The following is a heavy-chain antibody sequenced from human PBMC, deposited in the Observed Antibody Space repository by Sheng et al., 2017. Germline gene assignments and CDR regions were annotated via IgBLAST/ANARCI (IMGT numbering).Heavy chain of an antibody. CDR2: IYYSGST. CDR3: ARTSTVGGTGADY. V-gene: IGHV4-61*01. Sequence: QVQLQESGPGLVKPSETLSLTCTVSGGSVSSGSYYWSWIRQPPGKGLEWIGYIYYSGSTNYNPSLKSRVTISVDTSKNQFSLKLSSVTAADTAVYYCARTSTVGGTGADYWGQGTLVTVSS. J-gene: IGHJ4*02. CDR1: GGSVSSGSYY. D-gene: IGHD6-19*01.